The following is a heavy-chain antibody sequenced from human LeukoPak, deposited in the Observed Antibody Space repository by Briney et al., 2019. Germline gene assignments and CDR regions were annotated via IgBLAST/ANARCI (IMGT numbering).Heavy chain of an antibody. CDR2: MNPNSGNT. Sequence: ASVKVSCKASGYTFTSYDINWVRQATGQGLEGMGWMNPNSGNTGYAQKFQARVTMTRNTSISTAYMELSSLRSEDTAVYYCATHSGYRSSDYWGQGTLVTVSS. V-gene: IGHV1-8*01. J-gene: IGHJ4*02. CDR1: GYTFTSYD. CDR3: ATHSGYRSSDY. D-gene: IGHD5-12*01.